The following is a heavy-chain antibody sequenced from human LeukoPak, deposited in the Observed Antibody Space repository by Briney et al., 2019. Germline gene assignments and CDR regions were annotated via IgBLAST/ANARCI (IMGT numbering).Heavy chain of an antibody. CDR1: GGSISSYF. CDR2: IDYSGST. D-gene: IGHD3-10*01. Sequence: PSETLSLTCTVSGGSISSYFWNWIRQPPGKGLEWIGYIDYSGSTNYNPSLKSRVTILVDTSKNHFSLKLSSLTAADTAVYYCAREEGGSGSSHFYYMDVWGIGTTVTVSS. V-gene: IGHV4-59*01. CDR3: AREEGGSGSSHFYYMDV. J-gene: IGHJ6*03.